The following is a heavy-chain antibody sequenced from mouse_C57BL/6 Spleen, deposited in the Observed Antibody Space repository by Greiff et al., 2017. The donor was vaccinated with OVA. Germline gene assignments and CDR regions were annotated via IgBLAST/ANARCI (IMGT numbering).Heavy chain of an antibody. V-gene: IGHV5-4*01. CDR3: ARDEMGSYDGYDLGC. J-gene: IGHJ2*01. CDR2: ISDGGSYT. Sequence: EVHLVESGGGLVKPGGSLKLSCAASGFTFTSYAMSWVRQTPEKRLEWVATISDGGSYTYYPDNVKGRFTISRDNAKNNLYLQMSHLKSEDTAMYYCARDEMGSYDGYDLGCWGQGTTLTVSS. CDR1: GFTFTSYA. D-gene: IGHD2-3*01.